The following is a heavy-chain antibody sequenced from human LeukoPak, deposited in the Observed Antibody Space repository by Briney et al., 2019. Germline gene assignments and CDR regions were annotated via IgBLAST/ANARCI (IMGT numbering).Heavy chain of an antibody. J-gene: IGHJ4*02. D-gene: IGHD4-23*01. V-gene: IGHV3-9*01. CDR1: GFTFDDYA. Sequence: GRSLRLSCAASGFTFDDYAMHWVRQAPGKGLECVSGISWNSGSIGYADSVEGRFTISRDNAKNSLYLEMNSLRAEDTALYYCASGHYGGNIDYWGQGTLVTVSS. CDR3: ASGHYGGNIDY. CDR2: ISWNSGSI.